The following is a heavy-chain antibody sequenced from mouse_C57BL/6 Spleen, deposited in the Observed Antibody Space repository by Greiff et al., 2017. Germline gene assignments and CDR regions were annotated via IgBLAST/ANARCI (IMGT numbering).Heavy chain of an antibody. CDR1: GYTFTSYW. CDR3: ARMRDCGSSYVGYFDY. V-gene: IGHV1-52*01. Sequence: VQLQQSGAELVRPGSSVKLSCKASGYTFTSYWMHWVKQRPIQGLEWIGNIDPSDSDTHYNQKFKDKATLTVDKSSSTAYMQLSSLTSEDSAVYDGARMRDCGSSYVGYFDYWGQGTTLTVSS. CDR2: IDPSDSDT. J-gene: IGHJ2*01. D-gene: IGHD1-1*01.